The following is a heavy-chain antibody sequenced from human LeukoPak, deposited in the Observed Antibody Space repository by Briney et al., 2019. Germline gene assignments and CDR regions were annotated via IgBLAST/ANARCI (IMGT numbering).Heavy chain of an antibody. V-gene: IGHV3-7*01. J-gene: IGHJ6*04. CDR2: IKQDGSEK. D-gene: IGHD5-12*01. CDR1: GFTLSNYW. Sequence: PGGSLRLSCAASGFTLSNYWMSWGRQAPGRGLEWVANIKQDGSEKNYVDSVKGRFTISRDNAKNSLFLQMDGLTAEDTAVYYCARDRDGGYDSLYMHYYMAVWGKATSVTVSS. CDR3: ARDRDGGYDSLYMHYYMAV.